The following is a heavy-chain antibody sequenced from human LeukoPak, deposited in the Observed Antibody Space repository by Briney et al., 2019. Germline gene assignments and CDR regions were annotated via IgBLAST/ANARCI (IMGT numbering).Heavy chain of an antibody. CDR2: ISYDGSNK. J-gene: IGHJ4*02. CDR3: ARGLAYYYDSSAYFLDY. V-gene: IGHV3-30*04. Sequence: GGSLRLSCAASGFTFSSYAMHWVRQAPGKGLEWVAVISYDGSNKYYADSVKGRFTISRDNSKNTLYLQMNSLRPEDTAVYYCARGLAYYYDSSAYFLDYWGQGTLVTVSS. CDR1: GFTFSSYA. D-gene: IGHD3-22*01.